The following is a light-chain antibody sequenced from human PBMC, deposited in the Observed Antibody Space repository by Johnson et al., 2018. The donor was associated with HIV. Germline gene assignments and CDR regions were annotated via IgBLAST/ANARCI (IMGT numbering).Light chain of an antibody. CDR2: DNY. Sequence: QSVLTQPPSVYAAPGQKVTISCSGSSSNIGNNYVSWYQQLPGTAPKLLIYDNYKRPSGIPDRFSGSKSGTSATLGITGLQTGDEADYYCGTWDSSLSAYVFGTGTKVTVL. J-gene: IGLJ1*01. CDR1: SSNIGNNY. V-gene: IGLV1-51*01. CDR3: GTWDSSLSAYV.